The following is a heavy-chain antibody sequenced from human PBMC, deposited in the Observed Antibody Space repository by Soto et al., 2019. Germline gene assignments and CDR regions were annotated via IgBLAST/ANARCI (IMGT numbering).Heavy chain of an antibody. CDR1: GYTFTSYA. D-gene: IGHD6-13*01. Sequence: ASVKVSCKASGYTFTSYAMHWVRQAPGQRLEWMGWINAGNGNTKYSQKFQGRVTITRDTSASTAYMELSSLRSEDTAVYYCASADSTSWYIATRGKGTLVTVSS. V-gene: IGHV1-3*01. J-gene: IGHJ4*02. CDR3: ASADSTSWYIAT. CDR2: INAGNGNT.